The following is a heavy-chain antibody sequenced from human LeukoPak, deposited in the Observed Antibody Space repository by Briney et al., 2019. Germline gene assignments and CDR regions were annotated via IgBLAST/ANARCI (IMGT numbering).Heavy chain of an antibody. J-gene: IGHJ5*02. CDR3: ARFTGHNYYGSGSYYWGPYNWCDP. CDR1: GGSITSYY. Sequence: PSETLSLTCTASGGSITSYYWSWVRQPPGQGLEWIGYIYSSGSTTYNPPLMSRVTISVDTSKNQVSLKLSSVTAADTAVYYCARFTGHNYYGSGSYYWGPYNWCDPWGQGTLVTVSS. CDR2: IYSSGST. V-gene: IGHV4-59*01. D-gene: IGHD3-10*01.